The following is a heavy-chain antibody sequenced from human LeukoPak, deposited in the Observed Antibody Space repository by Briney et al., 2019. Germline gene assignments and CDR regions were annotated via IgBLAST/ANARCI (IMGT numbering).Heavy chain of an antibody. Sequence: RPGGSLRLSCAASGFPFRNYAVHWVRQAPGKGLEWLALISFDGNSIHYADSVKGRFTISRDNSKNTFYLQMNSLQSEDTAVYYCARDEPPLDYWGQGTLVTVSS. J-gene: IGHJ4*02. V-gene: IGHV3-30*04. CDR2: ISFDGNSI. CDR3: ARDEPPLDY. CDR1: GFPFRNYA.